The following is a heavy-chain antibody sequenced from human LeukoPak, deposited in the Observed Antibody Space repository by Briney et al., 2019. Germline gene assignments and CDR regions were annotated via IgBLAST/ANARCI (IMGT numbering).Heavy chain of an antibody. V-gene: IGHV3-7*03. CDR1: GITFSRYW. CDR3: ARDGRPLDY. CDR2: IKQDGGEK. J-gene: IGHJ4*02. Sequence: GSLRLSCVDSGITFSRYWMSWVRQAPGKGLEWVANIKQDGGEKYYVDSVKGRFTISRDNAKNSLYLQMNSLRVEDTAVYYCARDGRPLDYWGQGTLVTVSS.